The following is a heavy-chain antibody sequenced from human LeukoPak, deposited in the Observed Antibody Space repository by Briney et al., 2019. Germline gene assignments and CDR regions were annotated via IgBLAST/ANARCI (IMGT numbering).Heavy chain of an antibody. Sequence: SETLSLTCTVSGGSISSYYWSWIRQPAGKGLEWIGRIYTSGSTNYNPSLKSRVTMSVDTSKNQFSLKLSSVIAADTAVYYCARDNYGDHPYYYYYGMDVWGQGTTVTVSS. CDR2: IYTSGST. D-gene: IGHD4-17*01. CDR1: GGSISSYY. J-gene: IGHJ6*02. V-gene: IGHV4-4*07. CDR3: ARDNYGDHPYYYYYGMDV.